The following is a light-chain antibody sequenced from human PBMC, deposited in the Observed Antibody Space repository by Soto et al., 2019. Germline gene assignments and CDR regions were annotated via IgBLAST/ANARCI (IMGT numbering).Light chain of an antibody. CDR1: QNIRNH. CDR2: GAS. CDR3: QQRGSSPLT. Sequence: MSQSPATLSVSPRERVTLSFRASQNIRNHMAWFLQKPGQTPRLLIYGASSRATDIPDRFSGSGSGTDFTLTISRLEPEDSAVYYCQQRGSSPLTFGEGTKVDIK. J-gene: IGKJ4*01. V-gene: IGKV3-20*01.